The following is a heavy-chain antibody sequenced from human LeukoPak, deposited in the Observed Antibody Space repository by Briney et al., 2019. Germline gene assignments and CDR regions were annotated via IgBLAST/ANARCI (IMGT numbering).Heavy chain of an antibody. CDR2: ISAYNGNT. Sequence: ASVKVSCKASGYTFTSYGISWVRQAPGQGLEWMGWISAYNGNTNYAQKLQGRVTMTTDTSTSTAYMELRSLRSDDTAVYYCARGRFWNYVAYYYYCMDVWGKGTTVTVSS. D-gene: IGHD1-7*01. CDR1: GYTFTSYG. CDR3: ARGRFWNYVAYYYYCMDV. J-gene: IGHJ6*03. V-gene: IGHV1-18*01.